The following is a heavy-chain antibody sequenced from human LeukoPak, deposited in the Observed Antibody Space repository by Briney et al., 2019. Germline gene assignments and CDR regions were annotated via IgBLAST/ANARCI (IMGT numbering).Heavy chain of an antibody. CDR2: INHSGST. CDR3: ARGSVLAHSSGWQDHYYYGMDV. CDR1: GGSFSGYY. J-gene: IGHJ6*02. Sequence: SETLSLTCAVYGGSFSGYYWSWIRQPPGKGLEWIGEINHSGSTNYNPSLKSRVTISVDTSKNQFSLKLSSVTAADTAVYYCARGSVLAHSSGWQDHYYYGMDVWGQGTTVTVSS. V-gene: IGHV4-34*01. D-gene: IGHD6-19*01.